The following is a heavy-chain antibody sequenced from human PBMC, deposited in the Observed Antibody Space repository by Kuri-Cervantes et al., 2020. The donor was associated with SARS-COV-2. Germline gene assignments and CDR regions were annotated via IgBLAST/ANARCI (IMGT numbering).Heavy chain of an antibody. CDR3: AKDLCGGDCPPLDY. CDR2: ISYDGSNK. V-gene: IGHV3-30*18. J-gene: IGHJ4*02. CDR1: GFTFSSYG. Sequence: GESLKISCAASGFTFSSYGMHWVRQAPGEGLEWVAVISYDGSNKYYADSVKGRFTISRDNSKNTLYLQMNSLRAEDTAVYYCAKDLCGGDCPPLDYWGQGTLVTVSS. D-gene: IGHD2-21*01.